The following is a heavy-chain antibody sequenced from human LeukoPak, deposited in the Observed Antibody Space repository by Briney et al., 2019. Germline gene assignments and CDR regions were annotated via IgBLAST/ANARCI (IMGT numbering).Heavy chain of an antibody. J-gene: IGHJ4*02. V-gene: IGHV4-59*08. Sequence: SETLSLTCTVSGGSISNYYWSWLRQPPGKGLEWIGYIYYSGSTNYNPSLKSRVTISVDTSKNQFSLKLSSVTAADTAVYYCARLSVTPYIFDYWGQGTLVTVSS. CDR1: GGSISNYY. D-gene: IGHD2-2*02. CDR3: ARLSVTPYIFDY. CDR2: IYYSGST.